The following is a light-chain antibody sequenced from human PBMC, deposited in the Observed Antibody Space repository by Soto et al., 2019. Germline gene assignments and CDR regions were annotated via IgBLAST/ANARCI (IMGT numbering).Light chain of an antibody. CDR1: PSVSSY. V-gene: IGKV3-11*01. CDR3: QQRSNWPGT. Sequence: EIVLTQSPATLSLSPGERATLSCRASPSVSSYLDWYQQKPGQAPRLLIYDASNRATGIPARFSGSGSGTDFTLTISSLEPEDFAVYYCQQRSNWPGTFGQGTKVEIK. CDR2: DAS. J-gene: IGKJ1*01.